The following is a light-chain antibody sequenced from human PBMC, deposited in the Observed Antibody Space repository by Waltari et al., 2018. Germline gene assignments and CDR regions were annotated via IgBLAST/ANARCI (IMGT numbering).Light chain of an antibody. V-gene: IGLV1-44*01. CDR1: SSNIGSNT. Sequence: QSVLTQPPSASGTPGQRVTISCSGSSSNIGSNTVNWYQQLPGTAPKPRIYNKDRRPSVVPIRFSVSKSGTSASLAISGLQSEDEADYYCAAWDDSLHGWVFGGGTKLTVL. CDR2: NKD. CDR3: AAWDDSLHGWV. J-gene: IGLJ3*02.